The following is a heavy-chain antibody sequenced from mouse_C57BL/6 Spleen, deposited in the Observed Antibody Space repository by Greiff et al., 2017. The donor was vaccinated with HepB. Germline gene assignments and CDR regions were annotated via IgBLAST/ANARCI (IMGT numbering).Heavy chain of an antibody. CDR2: IRSKSNNYAT. Sequence: DVMLVESGGGLVQPKGSLKLSCAASGFSFNTYAMNWVRQAPGKGLEWVARIRSKSNNYATYYADSVKDRFTISRDDSESMLYLQMNNLKTEDTAMYYCVRQHDYDGLDYWGQGTTLTVSS. V-gene: IGHV10-1*01. CDR1: GFSFNTYA. D-gene: IGHD2-4*01. J-gene: IGHJ2*01. CDR3: VRQHDYDGLDY.